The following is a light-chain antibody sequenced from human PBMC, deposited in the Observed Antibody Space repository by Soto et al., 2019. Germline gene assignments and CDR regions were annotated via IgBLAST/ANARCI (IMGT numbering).Light chain of an antibody. CDR3: QQYNSYSQT. J-gene: IGKJ1*01. Sequence: DIQMTQSPSTLSASVGDRVTLTCRASQSISSWLAWYQQIPGRAPNLLFYDASSLESGVPSRFSGSGSGTEFTLTISSLQPDDFATYYCQQYNSYSQTFGQGTKVDIK. CDR2: DAS. V-gene: IGKV1-5*01. CDR1: QSISSW.